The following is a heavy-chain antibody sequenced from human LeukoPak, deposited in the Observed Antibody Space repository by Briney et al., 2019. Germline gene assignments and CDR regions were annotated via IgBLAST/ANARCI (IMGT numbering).Heavy chain of an antibody. J-gene: IGHJ4*02. CDR3: AKDRHSTSLCFFDY. V-gene: IGHV3-23*01. Sequence: GGSLRLSCAASGFTFSSYAMSWVRQAPGKGLEWVSDISGSGVATYYADSVKGRFSIPRDNSKNTLYLQMNSLTAEDTAVYYCAKDRHSTSLCFFDYWGQGTLVTVSS. CDR2: ISGSGVAT. D-gene: IGHD6-13*01. CDR1: GFTFSSYA.